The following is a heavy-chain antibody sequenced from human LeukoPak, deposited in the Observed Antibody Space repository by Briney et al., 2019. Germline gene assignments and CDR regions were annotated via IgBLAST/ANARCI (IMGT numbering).Heavy chain of an antibody. D-gene: IGHD6-13*01. CDR1: GYSFTSYW. V-gene: IGHV5-51*01. CDR3: ARHTIAAAATDY. Sequence: GESLKISCETSGYSFTSYWTGWVRQMPGQGLEWMGIIYPGDSDTRYSPSFQGQVTISADKSISTAYLQWSSLKASDTAMYYCARHTIAAAATDYWGQGTLVTVSS. J-gene: IGHJ4*02. CDR2: IYPGDSDT.